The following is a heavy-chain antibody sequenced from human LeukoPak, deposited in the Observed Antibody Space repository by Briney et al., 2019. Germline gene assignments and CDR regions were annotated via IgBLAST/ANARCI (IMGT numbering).Heavy chain of an antibody. D-gene: IGHD2-2*01. V-gene: IGHV3-33*01. J-gene: IGHJ6*02. CDR1: GFTFSSYG. Sequence: GGALRLSCAASGFTFSSYGMHWGRQAPGKGLEWVAVIWYDGSNKYYADSVKGRFTISRDNSKNTLYLQMNSLRAEDTAVYYCARFPQDCSSTSCYYYYYYGMDVWGQGTTVTVSS. CDR3: ARFPQDCSSTSCYYYYYYGMDV. CDR2: IWYDGSNK.